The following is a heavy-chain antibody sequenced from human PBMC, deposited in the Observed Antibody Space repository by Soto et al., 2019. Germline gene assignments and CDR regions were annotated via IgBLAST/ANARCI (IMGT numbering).Heavy chain of an antibody. V-gene: IGHV3-30-3*01. Sequence: QVQLVESGGGVVQPGRSLRLSCVASGFTFSSYAMHWVRQAPGKGLEWVAVISYDGNNKYYADSVKGRFTISRDNSKKQMYRQIDGERAEYKAVNYWAKDGAGLWFGEFFHWCGVDVWSQGTAVTVSS. J-gene: IGHJ6*02. D-gene: IGHD3-10*01. CDR1: GFTFSSYA. CDR2: ISYDGNNK. CDR3: AKDGAGLWFGEFFHWCGVDV.